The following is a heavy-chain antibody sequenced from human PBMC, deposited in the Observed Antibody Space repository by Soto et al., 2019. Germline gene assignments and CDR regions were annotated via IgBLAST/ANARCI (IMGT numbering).Heavy chain of an antibody. CDR1: GGSFSGYY. Sequence: PSETLSLTCAAYGGSFSGYYWSWIRQPPGKGLEWIGEINHSGSTNYNPSLKSRVTISVDTSKNQFSLKLSSVTAADTAVYYCARHTLLGYCSSTSCYRGARAFDIWGQGTMVTVSS. V-gene: IGHV4-34*01. CDR2: INHSGST. D-gene: IGHD2-2*01. J-gene: IGHJ3*02. CDR3: ARHTLLGYCSSTSCYRGARAFDI.